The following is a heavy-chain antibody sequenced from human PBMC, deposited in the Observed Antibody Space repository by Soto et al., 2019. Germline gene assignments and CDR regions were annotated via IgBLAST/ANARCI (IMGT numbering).Heavy chain of an antibody. V-gene: IGHV4-34*01. CDR1: GGSFSGYY. Sequence: SETLSLTCAVYGGSFSGYYWSWIRQPPGKGLEWIGEINHSGSTNYNPSLKSRATISVDTSKNQFSLKLSSVTAADTAVYYCAGVPYCSSTSCLYYFDYWGQGTLVTVSS. J-gene: IGHJ4*02. CDR2: INHSGST. CDR3: AGVPYCSSTSCLYYFDY. D-gene: IGHD2-2*01.